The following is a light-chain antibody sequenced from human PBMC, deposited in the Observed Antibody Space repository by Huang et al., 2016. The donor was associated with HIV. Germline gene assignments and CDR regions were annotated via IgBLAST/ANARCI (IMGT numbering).Light chain of an antibody. CDR2: DAS. J-gene: IGKJ4*01. CDR3: QQRSNWPPLT. Sequence: PGERATLSCRASQSVSSYLAWYQQRPGQAPRLLIYDASNRATGIPARFSGSGSGTDFTLTISSLEPEDFAVYYCQQRSNWPPLTFGGGTKVEIK. CDR1: QSVSSY. V-gene: IGKV3-11*01.